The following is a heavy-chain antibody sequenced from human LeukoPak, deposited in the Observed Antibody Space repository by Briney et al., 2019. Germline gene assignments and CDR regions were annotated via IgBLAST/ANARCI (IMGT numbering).Heavy chain of an antibody. D-gene: IGHD3-9*01. CDR2: ITGSGGNT. V-gene: IGHV3-23*01. CDR3: AKWEYYDVLTGYYVSDY. J-gene: IGHJ4*02. Sequence: PGASLRLSRVASGFTFSNYALSWVRQAPGRGLEWVSAITGSGGNTYYADSVKGRFTISRDNSKNTVFLQMNSLRAKDTAVYYCAKWEYYDVLTGYYVSDYWGQGTLVTVSS. CDR1: GFTFSNYA.